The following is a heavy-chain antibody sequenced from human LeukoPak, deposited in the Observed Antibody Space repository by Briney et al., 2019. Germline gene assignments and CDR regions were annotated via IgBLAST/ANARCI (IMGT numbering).Heavy chain of an antibody. CDR2: IYYSGST. V-gene: IGHV4-59*08. CDR3: ARLKGVLGAFDI. J-gene: IGHJ3*02. CDR1: GGSISSYY. D-gene: IGHD2-8*01. Sequence: PSETLSLTCTVSGGSISSYYWSWIRQPPGKGLEWIGYIYYSGSTNYNPSLKSRVTISVDTSKNQFSLKLSSVTAADTAVDYRARLKGVLGAFDIWGQGTMVTVSS.